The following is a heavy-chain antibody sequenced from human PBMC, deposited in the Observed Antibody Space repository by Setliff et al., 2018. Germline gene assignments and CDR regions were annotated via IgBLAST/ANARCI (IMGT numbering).Heavy chain of an antibody. J-gene: IGHJ4*02. CDR3: CSGSYLFVY. V-gene: IGHV3-23*01. D-gene: IGHD1-26*01. Sequence: QPGGSLRLSCAASRYTSSSYAMTWVRQAPGQGLEWVSIISASGDTTYYADSVKGRFTISRDNSKNTLYLQMNSLRAEDTAVYYCCSGSYLFVYWGQGSLVTVSS. CDR2: ISASGDTT. CDR1: RYTSSSYA.